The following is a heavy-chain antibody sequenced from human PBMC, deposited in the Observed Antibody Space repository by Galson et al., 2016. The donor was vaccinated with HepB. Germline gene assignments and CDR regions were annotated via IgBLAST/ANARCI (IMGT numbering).Heavy chain of an antibody. Sequence: PALVKPTQTLTLTCTFSGFSLSTSGMYVSRIRQPPGKALEWLALIDWDEDKYYSTSLKTRLTISKDTSKNQVVLTMTNMDPVDTATYYCARKKNYYDGIDVGGQGTTVTVSS. CDR1: GFSLSTSGMY. J-gene: IGHJ6*02. CDR2: IDWDEDK. CDR3: ARKKNYYDGIDV. V-gene: IGHV2-70*01.